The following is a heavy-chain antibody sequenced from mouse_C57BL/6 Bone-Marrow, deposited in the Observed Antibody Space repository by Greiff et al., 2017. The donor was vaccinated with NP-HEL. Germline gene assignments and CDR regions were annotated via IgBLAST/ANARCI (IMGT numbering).Heavy chain of an antibody. D-gene: IGHD2-3*01. CDR1: CYTFTDYY. CDR2: IFPGSGST. Sequence: QVQLQQSGPELVKPGASVKISCKASCYTFTDYYINWVKPRPGQGLAWIGWIFPGSGSTYYNEKFKGKATLTVDKSSSTAYMLLSSLTSEDSAVYFCARSGWLLLLFDYWGQGTTLTVSS. CDR3: ARSGWLLLLFDY. V-gene: IGHV1-75*01. J-gene: IGHJ2*01.